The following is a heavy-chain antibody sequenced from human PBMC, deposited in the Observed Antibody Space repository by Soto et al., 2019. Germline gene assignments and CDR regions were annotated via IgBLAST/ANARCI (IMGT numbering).Heavy chain of an antibody. V-gene: IGHV4-31*03. CDR1: GGSISSGDYY. Sequence: QVQLQESGPGLVKPSQTLSLTCTVSGGSISSGDYYWSWIRQPPGKGLEWIGYIYYSGSTYYNPSLKSRVTISVETSKNQFSLKLSSVTAADTAVYYCARWWSGSRQGFDPWGQGTLVTVSS. CDR2: IYYSGST. CDR3: ARWWSGSRQGFDP. J-gene: IGHJ5*02. D-gene: IGHD3-3*01.